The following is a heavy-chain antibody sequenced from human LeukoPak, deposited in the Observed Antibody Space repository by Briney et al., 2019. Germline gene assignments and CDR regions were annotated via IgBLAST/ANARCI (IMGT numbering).Heavy chain of an antibody. V-gene: IGHV1-69*04. CDR1: GGTFSSYA. CDR2: IIPIFGRA. Sequence: SVKVSCKASGGTFSSYAISWVRQAPGQGLEWMGRIIPIFGRANYAQKFQGRVTITADKSTSTAYMELSSLRSEDTAVYYCARSYCSSTSCYSDYWGQGTLVTVSS. J-gene: IGHJ4*02. CDR3: ARSYCSSTSCYSDY. D-gene: IGHD2-2*01.